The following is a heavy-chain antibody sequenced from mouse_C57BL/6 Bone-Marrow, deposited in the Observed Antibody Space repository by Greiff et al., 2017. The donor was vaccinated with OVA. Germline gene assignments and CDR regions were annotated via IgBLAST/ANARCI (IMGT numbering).Heavy chain of an antibody. Sequence: VQRVESGAELARPGASVKLSCKASGYTFTSYGISWVKQRTGQGLEWIGEIYPRSGNTYYNEKFKGKATLTADKSSSTAYMELRSLTSEDSAVYFCARSASNSMDYWGQGTSVTVSS. CDR2: IYPRSGNT. V-gene: IGHV1-81*01. CDR3: ARSASNSMDY. D-gene: IGHD1-2*01. CDR1: GYTFTSYG. J-gene: IGHJ4*01.